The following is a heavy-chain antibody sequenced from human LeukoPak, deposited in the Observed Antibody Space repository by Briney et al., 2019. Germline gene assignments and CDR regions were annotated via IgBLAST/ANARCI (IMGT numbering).Heavy chain of an antibody. Sequence: GGSLRLSCAASGFTFSSDGMSWVRQAPGKGLEGVSAISGSGTNTYYADSGRGRFTISRDNAKNTLYLHTTSLTAEATAVYYCARLLNDYGDYVIIYWGQGPLVTVSS. J-gene: IGHJ4*02. V-gene: IGHV3-23*01. CDR3: ARLLNDYGDYVIIY. CDR1: GFTFSSDG. D-gene: IGHD4-17*01. CDR2: ISGSGTNT.